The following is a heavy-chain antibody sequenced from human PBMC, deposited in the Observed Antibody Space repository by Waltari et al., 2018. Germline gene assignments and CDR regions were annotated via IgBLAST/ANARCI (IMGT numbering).Heavy chain of an antibody. Sequence: QVQLVQSGAEVKKPGASVKVSCQASGYTFTDYYMHLVRPAPGQGVEWMGRINPNSGGTNYTQKFQGRVTRTRDTSISTAYMELSRLRSDDTAVYYCARGGPAIFGVLITKRFDYWGQGTLVTVSS. CDR3: ARGGPAIFGVLITKRFDY. D-gene: IGHD3-3*01. J-gene: IGHJ4*02. CDR1: GYTFTDYY. CDR2: INPNSGGT. V-gene: IGHV1-2*06.